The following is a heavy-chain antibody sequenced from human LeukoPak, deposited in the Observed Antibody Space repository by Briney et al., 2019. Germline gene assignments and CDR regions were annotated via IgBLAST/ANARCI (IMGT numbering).Heavy chain of an antibody. CDR1: GGSISSSSSDY. J-gene: IGHJ6*02. CDR3: ARHPAMDV. Sequence: SETLSLTCTVSGGSISSSSSDYWGWIRQPPGKGLEWIESIKNTGGTFYNPSLKSRVTVYVDTSKNQFSLKVSSVTDADTAVYYCARHPAMDVWGQGTTVTVSS. CDR2: IKNTGGT. V-gene: IGHV4-39*01.